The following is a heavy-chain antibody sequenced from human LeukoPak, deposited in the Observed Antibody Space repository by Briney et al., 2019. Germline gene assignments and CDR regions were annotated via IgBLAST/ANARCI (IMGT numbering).Heavy chain of an antibody. D-gene: IGHD5-12*01. CDR3: ARAQAGNYDWPLDL. J-gene: IGHJ5*02. CDR1: GGTFSNYA. CDR2: IIPFLDTS. V-gene: IGHV1-69*05. Sequence: PGASVKVSCKASGGTFSNYALSWVRQAPGQGLEWTGAIIPFLDTSNYPPKFQDRVTITTDESTSTAYMELSSLRSDDTAVYYCARAQAGNYDWPLDLWGQRTLVTVSS.